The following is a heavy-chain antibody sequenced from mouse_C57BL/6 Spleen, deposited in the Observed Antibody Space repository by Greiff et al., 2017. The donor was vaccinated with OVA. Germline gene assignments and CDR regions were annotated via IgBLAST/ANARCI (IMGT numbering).Heavy chain of an antibody. D-gene: IGHD1-1*01. CDR2: IYPGSGNT. CDR3: ARYYGRNGYCDV. V-gene: IGHV1-76*01. J-gene: IGHJ1*03. Sequence: VQVVESGAELVRPGASVKLSCKASGYTFTDYYINWVKQRPGQGLEWIARIYPGSGNTYYNEKFKGKATLTAEKSSSTAYMQRSSLTSEDTAVYFCARYYGRNGYCDVRGTGTTVTVSS. CDR1: GYTFTDYY.